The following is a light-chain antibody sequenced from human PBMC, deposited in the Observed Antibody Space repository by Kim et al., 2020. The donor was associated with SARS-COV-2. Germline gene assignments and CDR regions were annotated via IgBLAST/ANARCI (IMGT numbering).Light chain of an antibody. Sequence: GVTISCTGRSSNIGAGYDVHWYQQLPGTAPKLLIYSNINRPSGVPDRFSGSKSGTSAFLAITGLRADDEADYYCQSYDSRLSGSIFGGGTQLTVL. V-gene: IGLV1-40*01. J-gene: IGLJ2*01. CDR3: QSYDSRLSGSI. CDR1: SSNIGAGYD. CDR2: SNI.